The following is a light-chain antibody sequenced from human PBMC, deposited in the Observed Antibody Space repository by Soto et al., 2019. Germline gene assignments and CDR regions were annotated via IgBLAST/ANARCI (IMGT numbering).Light chain of an antibody. J-gene: IGLJ1*01. Sequence: QSALTQPPSASGSPGQSVTISCTGTSSDVGAYNYVSWYQQHAGKAPKLVIYDVNKRPSGVPDRFSGSKSGNTASLTVSGLQAEDEADYYCSAHGGTNPYVFGTGTKLTVL. V-gene: IGLV2-8*01. CDR2: DVN. CDR1: SSDVGAYNY. CDR3: SAHGGTNPYV.